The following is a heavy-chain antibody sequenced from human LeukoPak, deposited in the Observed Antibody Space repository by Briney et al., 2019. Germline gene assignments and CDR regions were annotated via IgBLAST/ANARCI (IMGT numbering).Heavy chain of an antibody. V-gene: IGHV4-59*01. D-gene: IGHD3-10*01. CDR1: GGSISSYY. J-gene: IGHJ4*02. CDR2: IYYSGST. CDR3: ARWWFGEYLPDY. Sequence: PSETLSLTCTVSGGSISSYYWSWIRQPPGKGLEWIGYIYYSGSTNYNPSLKSRVTISVDTSKNQFSLKLSSVTAADTAVYYCARWWFGEYLPDYWGQGTLVTVSS.